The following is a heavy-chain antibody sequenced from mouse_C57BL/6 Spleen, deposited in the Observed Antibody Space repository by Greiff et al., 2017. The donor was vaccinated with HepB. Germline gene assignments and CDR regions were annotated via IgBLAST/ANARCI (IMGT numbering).Heavy chain of an antibody. Sequence: VQLQQPGAELVKPGASVKVSCKASGYTFTSYWMHWVKQRPGQGLEWIGRIHPSDSDTNYNQKFKGKATLTVDKSSSTAYMQLSSLTSEDSAVYYCAMKDYYGSSYVWFAYWGQGTLVTVSA. CDR2: IHPSDSDT. J-gene: IGHJ3*01. CDR3: AMKDYYGSSYVWFAY. CDR1: GYTFTSYW. V-gene: IGHV1-74*01. D-gene: IGHD1-1*01.